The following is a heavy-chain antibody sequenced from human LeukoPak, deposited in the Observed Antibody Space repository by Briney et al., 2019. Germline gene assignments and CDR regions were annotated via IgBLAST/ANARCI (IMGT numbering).Heavy chain of an antibody. Sequence: GRSLRLSCAASGFTFSSYAMHWVRQALGKGLEWVAVISYDGSNKYYADSVKGRFTISKDNSKNTLYLQMNSLRAEDTAVYYCARDIELVVTTLHYYMDAWGKGTTVTVSS. V-gene: IGHV3-30-3*01. CDR3: ARDIELVVTTLHYYMDA. CDR1: GFTFSSYA. J-gene: IGHJ6*03. D-gene: IGHD2-15*01. CDR2: ISYDGSNK.